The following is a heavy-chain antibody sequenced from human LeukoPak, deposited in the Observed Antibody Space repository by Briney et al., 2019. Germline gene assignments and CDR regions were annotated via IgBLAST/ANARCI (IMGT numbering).Heavy chain of an antibody. V-gene: IGHV4-61*02. J-gene: IGHJ4*02. CDR3: ARDGCSGGSCYPDY. CDR1: GGSISSGNYY. CDR2: IYTSGST. Sequence: SETLSLTCTVSGGSISSGNYYWSWIRQPAGKGLEWIGRIYTSGSTNYNPSLKSRVTISVHTSKNQFSLKLSSVTAADTALYYCARDGCSGGSCYPDYWGQGTLVTVSS. D-gene: IGHD2-15*01.